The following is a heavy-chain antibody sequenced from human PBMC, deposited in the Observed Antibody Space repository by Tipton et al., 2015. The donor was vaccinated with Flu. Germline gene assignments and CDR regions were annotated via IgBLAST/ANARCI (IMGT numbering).Heavy chain of an antibody. CDR3: ARLSFYDVDLKNFYFED. CDR2: LSYSGNT. D-gene: IGHD3-10*02. Sequence: TLSLTCSVSGGSVNGYLWSWIRQPPGKGLEWIGGLSYSGNTYYNPSLKSRVVISMDTSKNQFSLKLTSATAADTAIYYCARLSFYDVDLKNFYFEDWGQGTLVTVSS. V-gene: IGHV4-59*04. J-gene: IGHJ4*02. CDR1: GGSVNGYL.